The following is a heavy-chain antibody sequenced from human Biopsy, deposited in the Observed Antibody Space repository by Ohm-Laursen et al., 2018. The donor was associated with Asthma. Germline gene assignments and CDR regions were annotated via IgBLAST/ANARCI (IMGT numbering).Heavy chain of an antibody. CDR2: INSVFGTT. D-gene: IGHD2-2*01. J-gene: IGHJ4*02. CDR1: GGTFNTYV. V-gene: IGHV1-69*01. CDR3: ARKAGSCISRTCYSLDF. Sequence: SSVKASCKSLGGTFNTYVIGWARQPPGQGLEWMGGINSVFGTTTYPQKFQDRVTITADDSTSTVCMELSSLRSEDMAVYYCARKAGSCISRTCYSLDFWGQGTLVTVSS.